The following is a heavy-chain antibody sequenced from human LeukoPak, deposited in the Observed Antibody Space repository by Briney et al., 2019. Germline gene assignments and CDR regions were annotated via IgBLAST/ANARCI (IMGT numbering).Heavy chain of an antibody. CDR1: GGSISSYY. V-gene: IGHV4-59*08. D-gene: IGHD3-22*01. J-gene: IGHJ4*02. Sequence: PSETLSLTCTVSGGSISSYYWSWIRQPPGKGLEWVGYIYYSGGTNYNPSLKSRVTISVDTSKKQFSLRLSSVTAADTAVYYCARRGGDSSGNFDYWGQGTPGHRLL. CDR3: ARRGGDSSGNFDY. CDR2: IYYSGGT.